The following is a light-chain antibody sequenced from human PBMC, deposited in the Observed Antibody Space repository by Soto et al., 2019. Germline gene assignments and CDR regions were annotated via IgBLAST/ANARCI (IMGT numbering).Light chain of an antibody. Sequence: DIQMTQSPSSLSASIGDRVTITCRASQGISNYLAWYQQKPGKVPKLLIHAASTLQSGVPSRFSGSGSGTDFTLTISSLHSEDVATYYCQKYNSDSLTFGPGTKVDIK. CDR2: AAS. CDR1: QGISNY. J-gene: IGKJ3*01. V-gene: IGKV1-27*01. CDR3: QKYNSDSLT.